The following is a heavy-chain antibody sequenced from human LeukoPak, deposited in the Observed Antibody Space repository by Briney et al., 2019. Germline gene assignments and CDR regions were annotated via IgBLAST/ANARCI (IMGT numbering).Heavy chain of an antibody. Sequence: SETLSLTCTVSGGSINDYSWSWSWIRQPPGKGLEWIGYIYYTGNTNYNPSLKSRVTISVDTSKNQFSLKLSSVTAADTAVYYCARFSVLRFLGNDYWGQGTLVTVSS. J-gene: IGHJ4*02. D-gene: IGHD3-3*01. CDR2: IYYTGNT. V-gene: IGHV4-59*12. CDR1: GGSINDYS. CDR3: ARFSVLRFLGNDY.